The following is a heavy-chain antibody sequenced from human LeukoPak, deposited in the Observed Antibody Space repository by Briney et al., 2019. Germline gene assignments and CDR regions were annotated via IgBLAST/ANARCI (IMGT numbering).Heavy chain of an antibody. CDR3: AKDMGYDSTACDY. Sequence: GRSLRLSCAASGFTFSSYGMHWVRQAPGKGLEWVSGISWNSGSIGYADPVKGRFTISRDNAKNSLYLQMNSLRAEDTALYYCAKDMGYDSTACDYWGQGTLVTVSS. J-gene: IGHJ4*02. D-gene: IGHD3-22*01. CDR1: GFTFSSYG. CDR2: ISWNSGSI. V-gene: IGHV3-9*01.